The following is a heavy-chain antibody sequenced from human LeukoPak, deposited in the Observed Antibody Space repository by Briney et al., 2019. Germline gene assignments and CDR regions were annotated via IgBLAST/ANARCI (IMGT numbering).Heavy chain of an antibody. CDR2: IGTAGDT. V-gene: IGHV3-13*01. CDR3: ARSLPVDIVARRLDAFDI. J-gene: IGHJ3*02. Sequence: GGSLRLSCAASGFTFSSYDMHWVRQATGKGLEWVSAIGTAGDTYYPGSVKGRFTISRENAKNSLYLQMNSLRAGDTAVYYCARSLPVDIVARRLDAFDIWGQGTMVTVSS. D-gene: IGHD5-12*01. CDR1: GFTFSSYD.